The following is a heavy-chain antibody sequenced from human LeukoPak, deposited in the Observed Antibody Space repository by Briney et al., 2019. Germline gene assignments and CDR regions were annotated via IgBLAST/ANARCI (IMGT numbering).Heavy chain of an antibody. CDR1: GGSFSGYY. D-gene: IGHD1-14*01. V-gene: IGHV4-34*01. Sequence: SETLSRTCAVYGGSFSGYYWSWIRQPPGTGLEWIGEINHSGSTNYNPSLKSRVTISVDTSKNQFSLKLSAVTAADTAVYYCARGSPTPGRWYFNYWGQGILVTVSS. CDR3: ARGSPTPGRWYFNY. J-gene: IGHJ4*02. CDR2: INHSGST.